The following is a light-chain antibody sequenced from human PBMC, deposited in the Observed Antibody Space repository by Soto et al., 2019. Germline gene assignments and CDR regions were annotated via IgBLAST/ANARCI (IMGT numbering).Light chain of an antibody. J-gene: IGKJ3*01. CDR2: GAS. Sequence: EIMMTQSPATLSVSPWERATLSCRASQSVSSNLAWYQQKPGQAPRLLIYGASTRATGIPARFSGSGSGTEFTLTISSLQSEDFAVYYCQQYNNWPPFTFGPGTKVDIK. CDR3: QQYNNWPPFT. V-gene: IGKV3-15*01. CDR1: QSVSSN.